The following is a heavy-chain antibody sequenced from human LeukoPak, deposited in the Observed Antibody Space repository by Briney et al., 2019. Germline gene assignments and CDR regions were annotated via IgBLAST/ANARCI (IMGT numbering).Heavy chain of an antibody. CDR2: FYPGDSET. Sequence: GESLKISCKGSGYTFTNYWIAWVRQMPGKGLEWMGIFYPGDSETRYGPSFQGQVTFSADKSISTAYLQWSSLKASDTAMYYCARLYGSGSYYNFLSYWGQGTLVTVSS. V-gene: IGHV5-51*01. J-gene: IGHJ4*02. CDR1: GYTFTNYW. CDR3: ARLYGSGSYYNFLSY. D-gene: IGHD3-10*01.